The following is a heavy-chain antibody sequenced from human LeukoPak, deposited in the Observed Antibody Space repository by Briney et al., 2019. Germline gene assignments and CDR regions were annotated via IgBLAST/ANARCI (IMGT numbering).Heavy chain of an antibody. CDR1: GGSISSSSYY. CDR2: IYYSGST. Sequence: SETLSLTCTVSGGSISSSSYYWGWIRQPPGKGLEWIGYIYYSGSTNYNPSLKSRVTISVDTSKNQFSLKLSSVTAADTAVYYCATQTYYYDSSGYGVGWFDPWGQGTLVTVSS. V-gene: IGHV4-61*05. D-gene: IGHD3-22*01. J-gene: IGHJ5*02. CDR3: ATQTYYYDSSGYGVGWFDP.